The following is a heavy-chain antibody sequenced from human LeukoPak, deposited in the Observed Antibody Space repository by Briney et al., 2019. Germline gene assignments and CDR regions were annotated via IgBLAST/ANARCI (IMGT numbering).Heavy chain of an antibody. J-gene: IGHJ3*02. V-gene: IGHV4-59*08. Sequence: SETLSLTCTVSGGSISSYYWSWIRQPPGKGLEWIGYIYYSGSTNYNPSLKSRVTISVDTSKNQFSLKLSSVTAADTAVYYCASLDYGPRGAFDIWGQGTMVTVSS. CDR2: IYYSGST. D-gene: IGHD4-17*01. CDR1: GGSISSYY. CDR3: ASLDYGPRGAFDI.